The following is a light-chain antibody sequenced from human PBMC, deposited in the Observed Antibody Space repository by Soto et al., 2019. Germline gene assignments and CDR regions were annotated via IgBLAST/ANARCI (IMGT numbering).Light chain of an antibody. CDR2: GAS. J-gene: IGKJ1*01. CDR1: QSVSSSY. Sequence: EIVLTQSPGTLSLSPGERATLSCRASQSVSSSYLAWYQQKPGQAPRLLIYGASSRATGIPDRFSGSGSGTDFTLTISRLGPEDFAVYYCQQYGSSQWTFGQGSKVDI. CDR3: QQYGSSQWT. V-gene: IGKV3-20*01.